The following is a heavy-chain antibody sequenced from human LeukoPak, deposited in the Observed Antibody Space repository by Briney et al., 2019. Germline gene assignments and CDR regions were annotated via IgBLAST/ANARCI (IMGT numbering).Heavy chain of an antibody. V-gene: IGHV1-18*01. CDR2: ISAYNGNT. CDR1: GYTFTSYS. Sequence: ASVKVSCKASGYTFTSYSINWVRQAPGQGLEWMGWISAYNGNTKYAQKLQGRVTMTADTSTSTAYMELRSLRSDDTAVYYCARGLGGSGSYFLTFDYWGQGTLVTVSS. D-gene: IGHD1-26*01. CDR3: ARGLGGSGSYFLTFDY. J-gene: IGHJ4*02.